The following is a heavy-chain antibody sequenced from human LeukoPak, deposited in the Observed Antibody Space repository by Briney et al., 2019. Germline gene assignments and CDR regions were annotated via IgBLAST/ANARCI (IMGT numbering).Heavy chain of an antibody. CDR3: ARVNTYYDFWSGYSCFLDY. V-gene: IGHV4-34*01. J-gene: IGHJ4*02. D-gene: IGHD3-3*01. CDR1: GGSFSGYY. CDR2: INHSGST. Sequence: SETLSLTCAVYGGSFSGYYWSWIRQPPGKGLEWIGEINHSGSTNYNPSLKSRVTISVDTSKNQFSLKLSSVTAADTAVYYCARVNTYYDFWSGYSCFLDYWGRGTLVTVSS.